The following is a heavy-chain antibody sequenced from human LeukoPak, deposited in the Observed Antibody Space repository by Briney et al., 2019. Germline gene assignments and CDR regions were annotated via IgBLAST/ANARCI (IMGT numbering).Heavy chain of an antibody. Sequence: GGSLRLSCAASEFTFSDYDMNWIRQAPGEGLEWVSFIRSSSGYTNHADSAKARFTVSRDNAMKSLCLQMNSLRAEDTAVYCCARDWALGAWGQGTLVTASS. J-gene: IGHJ5*02. CDR2: IRSSSGYT. V-gene: IGHV3-11*06. CDR3: ARDWALGA. D-gene: IGHD3-16*01. CDR1: EFTFSDYD.